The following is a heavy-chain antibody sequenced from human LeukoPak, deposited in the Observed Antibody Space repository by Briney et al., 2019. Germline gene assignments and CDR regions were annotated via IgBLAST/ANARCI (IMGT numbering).Heavy chain of an antibody. CDR1: GYSFTSYW. V-gene: IGHV5-51*01. D-gene: IGHD4-23*01. Sequence: ASSLKTSSKGSGYSFTSYWNGWVRQMPAKGLEWMGIIYPGGSDTNYSPSLQGQVTISADTSISPAYLQWSSLTASDTAVYYCARRAYYGGNSWFVPWGEGALVTVSS. CDR2: IYPGGSDT. CDR3: ARRAYYGGNSWFVP. J-gene: IGHJ5*02.